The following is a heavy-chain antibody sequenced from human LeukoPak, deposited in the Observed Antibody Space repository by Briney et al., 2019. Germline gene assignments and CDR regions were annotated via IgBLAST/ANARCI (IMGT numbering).Heavy chain of an antibody. J-gene: IGHJ4*02. CDR3: AKDIDSVVPN. V-gene: IGHV3-9*01. CDR1: GFTFDDYA. D-gene: IGHD5/OR15-5a*01. Sequence: PGGSLRLSCAASGFTFDDYAMHWVRQAPGKGLEWVSGISWNSGSIGYADSVKGRFTISRDNAKNSLYLQMNSLRAEDTALYYCAKDIDSVVPNWGQGTLVTVSS. CDR2: ISWNSGSI.